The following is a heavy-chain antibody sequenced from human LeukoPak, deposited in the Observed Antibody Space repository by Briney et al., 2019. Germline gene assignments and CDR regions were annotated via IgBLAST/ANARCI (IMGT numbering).Heavy chain of an antibody. CDR2: IIPIFGTA. Sequence: ASVKVSCKASGGTFSSYAISWVRQAPGQGLEWMGGIIPIFGTANYAQKFQGRVTITADKSTSTAYMELSSLRSEDTAVYYCXXXXXXDSSGWLYPYYYYYMDVWGKGTTVTVSS. V-gene: IGHV1-69*06. CDR1: GGTFSSYA. J-gene: IGHJ6*03. D-gene: IGHD6-19*01. CDR3: XXXXXXDSSGWLYPYYYYYMDV.